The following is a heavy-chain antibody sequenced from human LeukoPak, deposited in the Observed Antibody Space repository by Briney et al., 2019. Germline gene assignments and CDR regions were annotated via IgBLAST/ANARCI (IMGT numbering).Heavy chain of an antibody. CDR3: VRVVTKDRGWYHFDN. CDR2: SKTTKPNSCTT. Sequence: GGSLRLSCAASGFTITDHHMDWVRQSPGKGLEWLGRSKTTKPNSCTTDYAASVKGRFTISRDDSKNSLYLQLNSLKTEDTAVYYCVRVVTKDRGWYHFDNWGQGILVTVSS. V-gene: IGHV3-72*01. D-gene: IGHD6-19*01. J-gene: IGHJ4*02. CDR1: GFTITDHH.